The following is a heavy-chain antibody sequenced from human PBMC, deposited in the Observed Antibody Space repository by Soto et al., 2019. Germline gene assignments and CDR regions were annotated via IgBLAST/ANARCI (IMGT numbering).Heavy chain of an antibody. D-gene: IGHD2-2*01. J-gene: IGHJ5*02. CDR2: IIPIFGTA. V-gene: IGHV1-69*13. Sequence: SVKVSCKASGGTFSSYAISWVRQAPGQGLEWMGGIIPIFGTANYAQKFQGRVTITADESTSTAYMGLSSLRSEDTAVYYCAREHSIVVVPAARDNWSDPRGKGTLVTVSS. CDR3: AREHSIVVVPAARDNWSDP. CDR1: GGTFSSYA.